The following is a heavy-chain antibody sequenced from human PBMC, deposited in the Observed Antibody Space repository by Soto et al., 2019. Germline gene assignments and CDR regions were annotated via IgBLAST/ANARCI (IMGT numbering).Heavy chain of an antibody. J-gene: IGHJ6*02. Sequence: QVQLVQSGAEVKKPGASVKVSCKASGYTFTTYYLHWVRQAPGQGFEWVGVINTSGGSTTYAQKFQDSVTMTRDTSTSTVYMQLTSLRSEDTAVYYCAREVIGNYYGMDVWGQGTTVIVSS. CDR2: INTSGGST. CDR3: AREVIGNYYGMDV. V-gene: IGHV1-46*01. CDR1: GYTFTTYY.